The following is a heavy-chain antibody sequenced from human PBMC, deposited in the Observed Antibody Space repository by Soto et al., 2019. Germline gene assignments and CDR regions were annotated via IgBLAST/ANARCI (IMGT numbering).Heavy chain of an antibody. Sequence: ASVKVSCKASGYTFTSYGIGWVRQAPGQGLEWMGWISSYNGNTNYAQKLQGRVTMTTDTSTSTAYMELRSLRSDDTAVYFCARLPGYCSGDSCRIDYWGQGTLVTVSS. D-gene: IGHD2-15*01. V-gene: IGHV1-18*01. CDR2: ISSYNGNT. CDR1: GYTFTSYG. J-gene: IGHJ4*02. CDR3: ARLPGYCSGDSCRIDY.